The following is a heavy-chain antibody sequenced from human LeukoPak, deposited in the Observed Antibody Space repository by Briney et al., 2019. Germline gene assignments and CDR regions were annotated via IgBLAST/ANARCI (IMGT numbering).Heavy chain of an antibody. V-gene: IGHV1-69*05. Sequence: GASVKVSCKASGGTFNNYAISWVRQAPGQGLEWMGEIIPIFDTSTYAQKYRGRVTITTDESTSTAYMELSSLRSEDTAVYYRAGMVSPTAAGTGYFDPWGQGTLVTVSS. J-gene: IGHJ5*02. CDR2: IIPIFDTS. CDR3: AGMVSPTAAGTGYFDP. D-gene: IGHD6-13*01. CDR1: GGTFNNYA.